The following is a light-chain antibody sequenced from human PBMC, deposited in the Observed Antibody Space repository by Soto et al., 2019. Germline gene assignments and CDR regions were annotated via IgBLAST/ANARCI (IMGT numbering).Light chain of an antibody. CDR3: QQYDYWPPYT. Sequence: EIVMTQSPATLSVSPRERATLSCRASQSVASNLAWYQQKPGQAPRLLTYGASTRATGIPARFSGSGSGTEFTLTISSLQSEDFAVYYCQQYDYWPPYTFGQGTKLEI. CDR1: QSVASN. V-gene: IGKV3-15*01. J-gene: IGKJ2*01. CDR2: GAS.